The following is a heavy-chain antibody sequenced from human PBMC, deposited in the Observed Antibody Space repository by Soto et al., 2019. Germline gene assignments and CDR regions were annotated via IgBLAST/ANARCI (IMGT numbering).Heavy chain of an antibody. V-gene: IGHV1-8*01. CDR3: ARGRIVVGAFDY. J-gene: IGHJ4*02. D-gene: IGHD2-15*01. CDR1: GYTFTSSD. Sequence: QVQLVQSGAEVKKSGASVKVSCKASGYTFTSSDINWVRQATGQGLEWMGWMNPNTGNTGYTQRFQGRVTMTRNISITTAYMELSSLRSDDTAVYYCARGRIVVGAFDYWGQGTLVTVSS. CDR2: MNPNTGNT.